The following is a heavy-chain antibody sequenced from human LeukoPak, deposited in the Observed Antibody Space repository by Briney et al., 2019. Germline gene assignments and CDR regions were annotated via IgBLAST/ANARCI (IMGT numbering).Heavy chain of an antibody. Sequence: GGSLRLSCAASRFTFSSYAMSWVRQAPGKGLEWVSAISGSGGSTYYADSVKGRFTISRDNSKNTLYLQMNSLRAEDTAVYYCAKDGGSYQGVFAFDIWGQGTMVTVSS. CDR2: ISGSGGST. J-gene: IGHJ3*02. D-gene: IGHD1-26*01. CDR3: AKDGGSYQGVFAFDI. V-gene: IGHV3-23*01. CDR1: RFTFSSYA.